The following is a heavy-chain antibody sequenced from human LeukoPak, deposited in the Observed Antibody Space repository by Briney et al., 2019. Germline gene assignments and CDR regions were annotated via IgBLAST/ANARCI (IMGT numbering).Heavy chain of an antibody. V-gene: IGHV3-23*01. D-gene: IGHD4-17*01. Sequence: GGSLRLSCAASGFTFSTYALSWVRQAPGQGLEWVSSISGSGISTYYADSVKGRFTISRDNSKSTVYLQVNSLRAEDMAIYYCARRSGDYGPRYFDYWGQGTLVTVSS. CDR2: ISGSGIST. CDR3: ARRSGDYGPRYFDY. J-gene: IGHJ4*02. CDR1: GFTFSTYA.